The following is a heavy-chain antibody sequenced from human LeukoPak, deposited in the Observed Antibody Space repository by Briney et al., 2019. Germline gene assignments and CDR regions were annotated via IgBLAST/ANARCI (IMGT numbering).Heavy chain of an antibody. CDR3: AKPPRPYSSSFPCYY. D-gene: IGHD6-13*01. V-gene: IGHV3-30*18. CDR2: ISYDGSNK. Sequence: GGSLRLSCAASGFTFRSYGMHWVRQAPGKGLEWVAVISYDGSNKYYADSVKGRFTISRDNSKNTLYLQMNSLRAEDTAVYYCAKPPRPYSSSFPCYYWGQGTLVTVSS. J-gene: IGHJ4*02. CDR1: GFTFRSYG.